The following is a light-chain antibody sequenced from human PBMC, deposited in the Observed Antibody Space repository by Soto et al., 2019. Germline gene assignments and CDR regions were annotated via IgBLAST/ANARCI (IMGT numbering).Light chain of an antibody. J-gene: IGKJ2*01. CDR1: QSISSH. V-gene: IGKV1-39*01. Sequence: DIQITQSPSSLSASVGDRVTITCRASQSISSHLNWYQHKPGRPPRLLIFASYILEGGVPSRFSGSGSDTYYTLTIDSLQPEDVATYYCQHSYITPPYTFGQGTKVEI. CDR3: QHSYITPPYT. CDR2: ASY.